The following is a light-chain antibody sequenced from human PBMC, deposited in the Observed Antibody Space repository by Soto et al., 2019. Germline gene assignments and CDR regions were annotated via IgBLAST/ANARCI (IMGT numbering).Light chain of an antibody. V-gene: IGLV1-44*01. CDR1: SSNIGSST. J-gene: IGLJ3*02. CDR2: SNN. CDR3: ATWDDSLTGSWV. Sequence: QSVLTQPPSASGTPGQRVTISCFGSSSNIGSSTVNWYQQLPGTAPKLLIHSNNQRPSGVPDRFSGSKSGTSASLAISGLQSEDEADYYCATWDDSLTGSWVFGGGTKLTVL.